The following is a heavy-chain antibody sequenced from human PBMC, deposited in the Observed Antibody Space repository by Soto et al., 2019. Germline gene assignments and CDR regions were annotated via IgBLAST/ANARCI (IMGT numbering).Heavy chain of an antibody. J-gene: IGHJ4*02. D-gene: IGHD5-12*01. Sequence: TLSLTCTESRGAITSSGYYWSWIRQHPGKGLEWIGGLYNSGTTHDTPSLKTRVSILLDRCNNKFSLKRNSVTAADTAVYYCARYKSDIELPRLYYLDHWGQGTVVT. V-gene: IGHV4-31*03. CDR1: RGAITSSGYY. CDR3: ARYKSDIELPRLYYLDH. CDR2: LYNSGTT.